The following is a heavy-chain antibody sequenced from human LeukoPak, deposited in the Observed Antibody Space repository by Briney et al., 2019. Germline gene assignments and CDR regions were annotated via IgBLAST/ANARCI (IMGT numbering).Heavy chain of an antibody. CDR2: ISYDGSNK. Sequence: GGSLRLSCAASGFTFSSCGMHWVRQAPGKGLEWVAVISYDGSNKYYADSVKGRFTISRDNSKNTLYLQMNSLRAEDTAVYHCAKYFDWLFPRSHAFDIWGQGTMVTVSS. V-gene: IGHV3-30*18. CDR1: GFTFSSCG. J-gene: IGHJ3*02. D-gene: IGHD3-9*01. CDR3: AKYFDWLFPRSHAFDI.